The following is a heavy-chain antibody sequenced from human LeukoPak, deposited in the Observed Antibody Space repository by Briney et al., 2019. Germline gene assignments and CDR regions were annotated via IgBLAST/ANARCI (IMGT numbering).Heavy chain of an antibody. CDR3: ARAGGAVAIDS. V-gene: IGHV4-34*01. Sequence: PSETLSLTCAVYGGSFSGYYWTWIRQPPGKGLEWIGEINHSGSTNCNPSLKSRVTVLVDTSKNQFSLKLTSVTAADTAVYYCARAGGAVAIDSWGQGTLVTVSS. CDR1: GGSFSGYY. CDR2: INHSGST. J-gene: IGHJ4*02. D-gene: IGHD6-19*01.